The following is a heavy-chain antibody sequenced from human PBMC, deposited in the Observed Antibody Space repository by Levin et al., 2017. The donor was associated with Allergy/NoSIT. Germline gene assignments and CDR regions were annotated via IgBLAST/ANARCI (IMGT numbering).Heavy chain of an antibody. Sequence: GGSLRLSCAASGFTFNTYSMTWVRQAPGKGLEWVSSITSSTSYTFYADPVKGRFTISGDNAKTSMFLEMNSLRVDDTAVYFCARDLRSVAATGWSRGTVVTVSS. D-gene: IGHD3-16*01. V-gene: IGHV3-21*01. CDR2: ITSSTSYT. CDR3: ARDLRSVAATG. CDR1: GFTFNTYS. J-gene: IGHJ2*01.